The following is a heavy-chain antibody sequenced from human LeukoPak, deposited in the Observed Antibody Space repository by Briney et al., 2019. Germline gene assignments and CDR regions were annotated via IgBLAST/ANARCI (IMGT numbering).Heavy chain of an antibody. CDR2: ISFDGNNK. Sequence: GGSLRLSCAASGFTFNGYALHWVRQAPGKGLEWVAVISFDGNNKYYADSVKGRFAISRDNSKNTLYLQMNSLRAEDTAVYYCATGITGTYTFDYWGQGTLVTVSS. CDR3: ATGITGTYTFDY. CDR1: GFTFNGYA. V-gene: IGHV3-30*09. J-gene: IGHJ4*02. D-gene: IGHD1-20*01.